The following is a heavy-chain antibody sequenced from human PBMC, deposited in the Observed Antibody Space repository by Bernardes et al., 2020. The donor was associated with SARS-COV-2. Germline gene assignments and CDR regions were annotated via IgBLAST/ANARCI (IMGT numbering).Heavy chain of an antibody. CDR2: IYWDDDK. J-gene: IGHJ5*02. CDR3: AHRRQRSARAWFDP. V-gene: IGHV2-5*02. Sequence: SAATLLKPPQPLTLTCLFSWLSFNLSREAVGWIRQPPGKALEWLSLIYWDDDKRYSPSLRSRLSITKDTSKNQVVLTMTNMDPVDTGTYYCAHRRQRSARAWFDPWGQGTLVTVSS. CDR1: WLSFNLSREA.